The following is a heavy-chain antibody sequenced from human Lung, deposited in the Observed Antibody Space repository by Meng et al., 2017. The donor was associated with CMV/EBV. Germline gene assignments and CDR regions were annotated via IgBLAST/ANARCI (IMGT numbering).Heavy chain of an antibody. CDR2: IYSGGSK. CDR3: ATSYYDGSGYSTGDY. J-gene: IGHJ4*02. Sequence: SXAASGFTVSSNYMSWVRQAPGKGLEWVSVIYSGGSKYYADSVKGRFTISRDNSKNTVFLQMNSLRADDTAVYYCATSYYDGSGYSTGDYWGQGTXVTVSS. CDR1: GFTVSSNY. D-gene: IGHD3-22*01. V-gene: IGHV3-53*01.